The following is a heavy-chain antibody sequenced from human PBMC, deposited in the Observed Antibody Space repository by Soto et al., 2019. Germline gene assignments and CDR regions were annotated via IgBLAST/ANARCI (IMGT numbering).Heavy chain of an antibody. J-gene: IGHJ4*02. V-gene: IGHV1-46*01. CDR2: INPSGGRT. CDR1: GYTFTTHY. Sequence: QVQLVQSGTEVKKPGASVKVSCKASGYTFTTHYLHWVRQAPGQGLEWMGIINPSGGRTTYALKFQGRVTMTSDPSTNTVYVELTSLRSDDTAVYYCARAGENYGSGTFSPPLRYYFNSWGQGTLVTVSS. CDR3: ARAGENYGSGTFSPPLRYYFNS. D-gene: IGHD3-10*01.